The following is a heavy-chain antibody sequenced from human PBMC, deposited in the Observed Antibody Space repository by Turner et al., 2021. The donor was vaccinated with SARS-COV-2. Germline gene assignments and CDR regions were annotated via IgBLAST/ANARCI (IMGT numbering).Heavy chain of an antibody. V-gene: IGHV3-48*03. CDR2: ISSSGSII. J-gene: IGHJ6*02. D-gene: IGHD3-3*01. Sequence: EVQLVESGGGLVQPGGSLRLSCAASGFTFSSYEMNWVRQDPGKGLEWVSYISSSGSIIYYGDSVKGRFTISRDNAKNSLYLQMNSLRAEDTAVYYCAKAYYDFWSGYGYYSYGMDVWGQGTTVTVSS. CDR1: GFTFSSYE. CDR3: AKAYYDFWSGYGYYSYGMDV.